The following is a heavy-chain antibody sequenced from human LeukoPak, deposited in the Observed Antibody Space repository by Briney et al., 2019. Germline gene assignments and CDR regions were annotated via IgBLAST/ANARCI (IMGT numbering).Heavy chain of an antibody. V-gene: IGHV3-23*01. CDR2: ITGSGDTT. D-gene: IGHD6-13*01. Sequence: GGSLRLSCAASGFTFTSYAMSWVRQAPGKGLEWVSAITGSGDTTYYAASVKGRFTISRDNSKNTLYLQMSSLRAEDTALYYCAKRDSSSWTLDYWGQGTLVTVSS. CDR3: AKRDSSSWTLDY. CDR1: GFTFTSYA. J-gene: IGHJ4*02.